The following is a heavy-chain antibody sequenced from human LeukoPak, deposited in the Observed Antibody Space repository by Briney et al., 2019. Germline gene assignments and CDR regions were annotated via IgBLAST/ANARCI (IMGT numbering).Heavy chain of an antibody. CDR1: GVSISSYY. J-gene: IGHJ5*02. D-gene: IGHD3-22*01. CDR2: IHNSGIT. CDR3: ARGRYYYDSSGTRWFDP. Sequence: SETLSLTCTVSGVSISSYYWSWIRQPPGKGLEWIGYIHNSGITNYNPSLKSRVTISVDTSKNQFSLKLSSVTAADTAVYYCARGRYYYDSSGTRWFDPWGQGTLVTVPS. V-gene: IGHV4-59*01.